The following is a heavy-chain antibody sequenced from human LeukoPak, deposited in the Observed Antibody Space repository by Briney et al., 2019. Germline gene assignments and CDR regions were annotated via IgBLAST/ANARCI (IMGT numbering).Heavy chain of an antibody. CDR2: IYVTGT. CDR1: GGSIGTYY. Sequence: SETLSLTCTVSGGSIGTYYWSWIRQSPGKGLEWIGCIYVTGTRYNPYLQSRVTISVDRSRNQFFLKMSSVTAADTAAYYCARHIGGGIEDMDVWGKGTKVIVSS. J-gene: IGHJ6*03. CDR3: ARHIGGGIEDMDV. D-gene: IGHD3-16*02. V-gene: IGHV4-59*08.